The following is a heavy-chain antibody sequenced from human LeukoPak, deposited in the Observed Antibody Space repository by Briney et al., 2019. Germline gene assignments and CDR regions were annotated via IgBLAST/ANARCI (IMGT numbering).Heavy chain of an antibody. D-gene: IGHD3-10*01. CDR3: VRFVTLVRGVNYWYFDL. J-gene: IGHJ2*01. Sequence: SETLSLTCAVSGGSISSSNWWSWVRQPPGKGLEWIGEIYHSGSTNYDPSLKSRVTISVDKSKNQFSLKLSSVTAADTAVYYCVRFVTLVRGVNYWYFDLWGRGTLVTVSS. CDR2: IYHSGST. CDR1: GGSISSSNW. V-gene: IGHV4-4*02.